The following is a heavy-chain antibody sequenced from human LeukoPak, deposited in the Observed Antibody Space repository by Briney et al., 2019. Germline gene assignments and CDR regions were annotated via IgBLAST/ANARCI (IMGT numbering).Heavy chain of an antibody. D-gene: IGHD3-10*01. J-gene: IGHJ4*02. CDR1: GFTFTSYA. Sequence: GGSLRLSCTASGFTFTSYAMSRVRQAPGKGLEWVSTISGSGGNTYYADSVKGRFTISRDNPKNTVYLQMNSLRADDTALYYCAKEGFGDWGQGTLVTVSS. V-gene: IGHV3-23*01. CDR3: AKEGFGD. CDR2: ISGSGGNT.